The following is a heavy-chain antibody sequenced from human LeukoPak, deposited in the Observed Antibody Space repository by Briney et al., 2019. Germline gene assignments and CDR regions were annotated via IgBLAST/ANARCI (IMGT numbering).Heavy chain of an antibody. V-gene: IGHV1-18*01. Sequence: ASVKVSCKASGYNFPSYGINWVRQAPGQGLEWMGWIRPHTGETNSAQRFQDRVTMTTDTSTTTAYMELRSLRFDDTAVYYCARDRGGKGSATFYWGQGSLVTVSS. CDR1: GYNFPSYG. J-gene: IGHJ4*02. D-gene: IGHD2-15*01. CDR2: IRPHTGET. CDR3: ARDRGGKGSATFY.